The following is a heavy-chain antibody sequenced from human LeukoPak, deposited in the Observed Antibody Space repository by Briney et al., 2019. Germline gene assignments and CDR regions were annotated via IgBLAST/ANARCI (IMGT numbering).Heavy chain of an antibody. CDR2: INPGVGST. D-gene: IGHD5-24*01. V-gene: IGHV1-46*01. Sequence: ASVKASCKASGYSLTDSYMHWVRQAPGQGLEWMGIINPGVGSTTYAQKFQDRVTMTRDTSTSTVYMELSSLRSEDTALYYCATHSPAGYATGYIRRLDYWGQGTLVTVSS. J-gene: IGHJ4*02. CDR1: GYSLTDSY. CDR3: ATHSPAGYATGYIRRLDY.